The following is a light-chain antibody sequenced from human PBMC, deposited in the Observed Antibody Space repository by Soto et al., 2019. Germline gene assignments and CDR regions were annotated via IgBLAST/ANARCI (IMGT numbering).Light chain of an antibody. V-gene: IGLV2-14*03. CDR3: VSFTTSRSYV. CDR1: SSDIGGNDY. Sequence: QSALTQPASVSDSPGQSITISCTGTSSDIGGNDYVSWYRQYPGEAPKLIIYDVADRPSGVSNRFSGSKSGNTASLIISGLQADDEADYYCVSFTTSRSYVFGTGTKVTVL. CDR2: DVA. J-gene: IGLJ1*01.